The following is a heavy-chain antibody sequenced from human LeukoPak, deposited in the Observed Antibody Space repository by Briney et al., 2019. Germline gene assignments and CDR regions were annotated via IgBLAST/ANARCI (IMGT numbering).Heavy chain of an antibody. CDR2: MNPNSGNT. J-gene: IGHJ5*02. CDR3: AIGKVASRRGSWFDP. D-gene: IGHD6-6*01. CDR1: GYTLTELS. Sequence: ASVKVSCKVSGYTLTELSIHWVRQATGQGLEWMGWMNPNSGNTGYAQKFQGRVTMTRNTSISTAYMDLSSLTSEDAAVYYCAIGKVASRRGSWFDPWGQGTLVTVSS. V-gene: IGHV1-8*01.